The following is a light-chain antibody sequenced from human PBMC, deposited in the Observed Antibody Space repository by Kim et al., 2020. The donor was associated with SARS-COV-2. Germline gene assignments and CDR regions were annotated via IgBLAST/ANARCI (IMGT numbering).Light chain of an antibody. CDR2: DVS. CDR3: SSYTSNSTRV. Sequence: GQSITNSCTGTSSDVGGYNYVSWYQQHPGKAPKLVIYDVSNRPSGVSNRFSGSKSGNTASLTISGLQAEDEADYYCSSYTSNSTRVFGGGTQLTVL. CDR1: SSDVGGYNY. V-gene: IGLV2-14*03. J-gene: IGLJ3*02.